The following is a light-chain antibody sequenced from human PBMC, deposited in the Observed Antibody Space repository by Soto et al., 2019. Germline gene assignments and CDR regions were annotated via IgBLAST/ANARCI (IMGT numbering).Light chain of an antibody. CDR2: GAS. J-gene: IGKJ1*01. CDR1: QGIGNA. Sequence: AIQMTQSPSSLSASVGDRVTISCRASQGIGNALGWYQQKPGQPPKVLIYGASNLHSGVPPRFSGSGSGTDFTLAISSLQPEYSATYYCLQEIKYPWTFGQGTKVEIK. CDR3: LQEIKYPWT. V-gene: IGKV1-6*01.